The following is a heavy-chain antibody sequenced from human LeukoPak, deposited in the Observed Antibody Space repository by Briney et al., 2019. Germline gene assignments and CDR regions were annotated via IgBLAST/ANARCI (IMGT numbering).Heavy chain of an antibody. D-gene: IGHD5-12*01. J-gene: IGHJ4*02. CDR3: ARQKSGFEGY. V-gene: IGHV5-10-1*01. CDR2: IDPSDSYT. Sequence: GGSLKISCKGSGYSFTSYWISWVRQMPGKGLEGMGWIDPSDSYTNYSPSFQCHDTITADKSISTAYLQWSSLKASDTAMYYCARQKSGFEGYWGQGTLVTVSS. CDR1: GYSFTSYW.